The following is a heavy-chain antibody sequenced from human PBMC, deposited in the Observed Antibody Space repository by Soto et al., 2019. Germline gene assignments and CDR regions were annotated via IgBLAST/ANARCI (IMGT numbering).Heavy chain of an antibody. Sequence: QVQLVQSGAEVKKPGSSVKVSCKASGGTFSSYAISWVRQAPGQGLEWMGGIIPIFGTANYAQKFQGRVTVTERISTVSAYREGSSLGSGASPVIYGPKEGGVGATTWWDWGQGTLVTVSS. V-gene: IGHV1-69*06. CDR2: IIPIFGTA. CDR1: GGTFSSYA. J-gene: IGHJ4*02. CDR3: PKEGGVGATTWWD. D-gene: IGHD1-26*01.